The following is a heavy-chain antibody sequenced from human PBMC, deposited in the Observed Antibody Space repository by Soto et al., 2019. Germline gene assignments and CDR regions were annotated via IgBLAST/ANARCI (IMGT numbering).Heavy chain of an antibody. V-gene: IGHV3-74*01. CDR3: VRDIR. CDR2: INSDGTTT. CDR1: GCIFKNFW. Sequence: EVQLVESGGGVVRPGGSPRLFCAAAGCIFKNFWTYWVRQTPEKGLVWVSGINSDGTTTIYADSVKGRFTISRDNAKNTLYLQMNSLTVEDTHIYYCVRDIRWGQGTLVTVSS. J-gene: IGHJ4*01.